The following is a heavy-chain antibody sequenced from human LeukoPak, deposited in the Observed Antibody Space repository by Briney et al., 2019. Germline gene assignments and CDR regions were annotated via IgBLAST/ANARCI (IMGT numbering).Heavy chain of an antibody. D-gene: IGHD3-10*01. CDR2: INEDGSEK. Sequence: GGSLRLSCAVSRFTVSSNYTSWVRQAPRKGLEWVANINEDGSEKYYSDLGRGRFSISRDNAKNSLYMQMDSLRAEDTAVYYCARLLVYGSGAEAFDYWGQGALVTVSS. J-gene: IGHJ4*02. V-gene: IGHV3-7*01. CDR1: RFTVSSNY. CDR3: ARLLVYGSGAEAFDY.